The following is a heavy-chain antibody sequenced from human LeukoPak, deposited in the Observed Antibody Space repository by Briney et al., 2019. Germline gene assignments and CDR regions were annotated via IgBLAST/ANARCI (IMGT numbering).Heavy chain of an antibody. J-gene: IGHJ4*02. V-gene: IGHV1-46*01. CDR1: GYSFTRYY. CDR2: IDPSGGST. Sequence: ASVKVSCKASGYSFTRYYLHWVRQAPGQGLEWTGIIDPSGGSTSYAQKFQGRVTMTRDTATSTVYMELSSLRSEDTAAYYCARVVYSGTSRGALDYWGQGTLVTVSS. CDR3: ARVVYSGTSRGALDY. D-gene: IGHD1-26*01.